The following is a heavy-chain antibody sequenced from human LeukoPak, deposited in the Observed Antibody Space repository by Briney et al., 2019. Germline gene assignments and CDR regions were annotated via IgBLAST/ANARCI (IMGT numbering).Heavy chain of an antibody. V-gene: IGHV3-48*04. Sequence: GGSLRLSCAASGFTFSSYWMSWVRQAPGKGLEWVSYISSSSSTIYYADSVKGRFTISRDNAKNSLYLQMNSLRAEDTAVYYCAREGGYSYDYGMDVWGQGTTVTVSS. D-gene: IGHD5-18*01. CDR1: GFTFSSYW. CDR3: AREGGYSYDYGMDV. CDR2: ISSSSSTI. J-gene: IGHJ6*02.